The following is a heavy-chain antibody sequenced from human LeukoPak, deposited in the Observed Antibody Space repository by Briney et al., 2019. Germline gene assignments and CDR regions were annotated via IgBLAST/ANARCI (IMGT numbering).Heavy chain of an antibody. V-gene: IGHV1-18*01. D-gene: IGHD1-26*01. CDR3: ARDWGNSGSYEESWFDP. CDR2: ISAYNGNT. Sequence: GASVKVSCKASGYTFTSYGISWVRQAPGQGLEWMGWISAYNGNTNYAQKLQGRVTMTTDTSTSTAYMELRSLRSDDTAVYYCARDWGNSGSYEESWFDPWGQGTLVTVSS. J-gene: IGHJ5*02. CDR1: GYTFTSYG.